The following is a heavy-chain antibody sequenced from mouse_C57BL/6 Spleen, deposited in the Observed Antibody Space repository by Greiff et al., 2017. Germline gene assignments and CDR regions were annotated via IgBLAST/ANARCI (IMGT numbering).Heavy chain of an antibody. Sequence: VQLQESGAELVRPGASVTLSCKASGYTFTDYAMHWVKQTPVHGLEWIGAIDPETGGTAYNQKFKGKAILTADKSSSTAYMELRSLTSEDSAVYYCTSGNGYYPDYWGQGTTLTVSS. CDR3: TSGNGYYPDY. D-gene: IGHD2-3*01. CDR1: GYTFTDYA. CDR2: IDPETGGT. V-gene: IGHV1-15*01. J-gene: IGHJ2*01.